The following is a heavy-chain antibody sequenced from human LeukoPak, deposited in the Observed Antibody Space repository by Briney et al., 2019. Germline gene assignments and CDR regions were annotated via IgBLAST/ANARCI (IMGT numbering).Heavy chain of an antibody. D-gene: IGHD3-10*01. CDR3: ATKFSNYYGSGSATGDFQH. CDR2: FDPEDGET. Sequence: GASVKVSCKVSGYTLTELSMHWVRQAPGKGLEWMGGFDPEDGETIYAQKFQGRVTMTEDTSTDTAYMELSSLRSEDTAVYYCATKFSNYYGSGSATGDFQHWGQGTLVTVSS. V-gene: IGHV1-24*01. J-gene: IGHJ1*01. CDR1: GYTLTELS.